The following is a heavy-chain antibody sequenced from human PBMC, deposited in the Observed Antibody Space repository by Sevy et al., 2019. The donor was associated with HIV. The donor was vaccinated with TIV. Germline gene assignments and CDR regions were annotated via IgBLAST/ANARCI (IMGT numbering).Heavy chain of an antibody. CDR2: IYYSGST. Sequence: SENLSLTCTVSGGSISSSSYYWGWIRQPPGKGLEWIGSIYYSGSTYDNPSLKSRVTISLDTSKNQFSLKLSTVTAADTAVYYGARLLRGYCTGGVCYPAPAQGSYYYYGMDVWGHGTTVTVSS. CDR3: ARLLRGYCTGGVCYPAPAQGSYYYYGMDV. V-gene: IGHV4-39*01. D-gene: IGHD2-8*02. J-gene: IGHJ6*02. CDR1: GGSISSSSYY.